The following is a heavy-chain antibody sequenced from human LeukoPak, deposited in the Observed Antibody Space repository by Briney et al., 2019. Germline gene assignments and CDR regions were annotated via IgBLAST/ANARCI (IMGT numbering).Heavy chain of an antibody. Sequence: ASVKVSCKASGYTFTNYYIHWVRQAPGQGLEWMGIINPSGDNTWYAQKFQGRVTMTRDMSTSTAYMELSSLRSEDTAVYYCARASYDSSDYEYFQHWGQGTLVTVSS. CDR2: INPSGDNT. V-gene: IGHV1-46*01. D-gene: IGHD3-22*01. CDR3: ARASYDSSDYEYFQH. CDR1: GYTFTNYY. J-gene: IGHJ1*01.